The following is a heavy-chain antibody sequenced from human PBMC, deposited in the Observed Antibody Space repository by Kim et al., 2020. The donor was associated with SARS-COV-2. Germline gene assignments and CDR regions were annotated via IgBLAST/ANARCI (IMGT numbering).Heavy chain of an antibody. D-gene: IGHD3-16*01. Sequence: KYSQTFQGRVTITRDTSASTAYMELSSLRSEDTAVYYCARALGELAVMDVWGQGTTVTVSS. CDR3: ARALGELAVMDV. V-gene: IGHV1-3*01. J-gene: IGHJ6*02.